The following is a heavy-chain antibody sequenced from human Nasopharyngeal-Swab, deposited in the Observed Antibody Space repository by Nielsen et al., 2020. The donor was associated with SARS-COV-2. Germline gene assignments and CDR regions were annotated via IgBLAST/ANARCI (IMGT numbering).Heavy chain of an antibody. CDR3: ASLYGNYYYGMDV. D-gene: IGHD4-17*01. V-gene: IGHV5-51*01. J-gene: IGHJ6*02. Sequence: GESLKISCKGSGYSFTSYWIGWVRQMPGKGLEWMGIIYPGDSDTRYSPSFQGQVTISAGKSISTAYLQWSSLKASDTAMYYCASLYGNYYYGMDVWGQGTTVTVSS. CDR2: IYPGDSDT. CDR1: GYSFTSYW.